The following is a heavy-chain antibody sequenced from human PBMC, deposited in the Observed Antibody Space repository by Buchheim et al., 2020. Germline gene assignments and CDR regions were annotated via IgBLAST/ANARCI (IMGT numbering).Heavy chain of an antibody. CDR2: ISSDGSTT. CDR1: GFTFSNYW. J-gene: IGHJ4*02. CDR3: AVYTSGWG. Sequence: EVQLVESGGGLVQPGGSLRLSCAASGFTFSNYWMNWVRQAPGKGPVWVSRISSDGSTTKYADSVKGRFTISRDNAKNTLNLQMNSLRAEDTAVYYCAVYTSGWGWGQGT. D-gene: IGHD6-19*01. V-gene: IGHV3-74*01.